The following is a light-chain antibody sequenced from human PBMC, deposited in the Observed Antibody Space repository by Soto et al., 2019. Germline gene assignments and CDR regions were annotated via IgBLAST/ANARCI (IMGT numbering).Light chain of an antibody. CDR2: DVS. CDR3: SSFTTTSTSLVL. Sequence: QSALTQPASVSGSPGPSITISCTGTSSDVGNYDYVSWYQQHPGKAPKLVLYDVSNRPSGVSNRFSGSKSGNTASLTISGLQAEDEADYYCSSFTTTSTSLVLFGGGTKVTV. J-gene: IGLJ2*01. CDR1: SSDVGNYDY. V-gene: IGLV2-14*03.